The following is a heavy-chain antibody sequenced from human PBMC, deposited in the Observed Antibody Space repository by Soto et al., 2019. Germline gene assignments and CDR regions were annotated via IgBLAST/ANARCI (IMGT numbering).Heavy chain of an antibody. CDR3: ARDLIAAELFDY. CDR1: GFTFSSYS. Sequence: GGSLRLSCAASGFTFSSYSMNWVRQAPGKGLEWVSSISSSSSYIYYADSVKGRFTISRDNAKNSLYLQMNSLRAEDTAVYYCARDLIAAELFDYWGQGTLVTVYS. V-gene: IGHV3-21*01. CDR2: ISSSSSYI. J-gene: IGHJ4*02. D-gene: IGHD6-6*01.